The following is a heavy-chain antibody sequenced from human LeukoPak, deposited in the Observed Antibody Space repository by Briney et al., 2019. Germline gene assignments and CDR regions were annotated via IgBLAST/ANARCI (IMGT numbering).Heavy chain of an antibody. CDR2: ISSSSSYV. V-gene: IGHV3-21*01. CDR1: GFTFSPYS. Sequence: GGSLRLSCAASGFTFSPYSMNWVRQAPGKGLEWVSSISSSSSYVYYADSVKGRFTISRDNAKNSLYLQMNSLRAEDTAVYYCARDNYGWGSYRYDYFDYWGQGTLVTVSS. J-gene: IGHJ4*02. CDR3: ARDNYGWGSYRYDYFDY. D-gene: IGHD3-16*02.